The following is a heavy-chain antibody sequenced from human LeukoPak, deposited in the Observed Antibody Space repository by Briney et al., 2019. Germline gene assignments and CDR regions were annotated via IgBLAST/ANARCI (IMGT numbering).Heavy chain of an antibody. CDR3: AKKPGQRAAGTTENWFDP. D-gene: IGHD6-13*01. CDR2: ISASGGST. CDR1: GLTFSNYA. J-gene: IGHJ5*02. Sequence: PGGSLRLSCAASGLTFSNYAMTWVRQAPGKGLEWVSAISASGGSTYYSDSVKGRFTIPRDNSKNTLYLQMNSLRADDTAVYYCAKKPGQRAAGTTENWFDPWGQEPWSPSPQ. V-gene: IGHV3-23*01.